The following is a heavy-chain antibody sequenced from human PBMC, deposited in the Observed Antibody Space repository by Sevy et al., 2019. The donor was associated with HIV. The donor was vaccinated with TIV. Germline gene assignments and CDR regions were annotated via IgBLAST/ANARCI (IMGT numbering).Heavy chain of an antibody. J-gene: IGHJ6*03. D-gene: IGHD2-15*01. CDR2: IYYSGST. CDR3: ARQYCSGGSCYSYYYYYYMDV. Sequence: SETLSLTCTVSGGSISSSSYYWGWIHQPPGKGLEWIGSIYYSGSTYYNPSLKSRVTISVDTSKNQFSLKLSSVTAADTAVYYCARQYCSGGSCYSYYYYYYMDVWGKGTTVTVSS. V-gene: IGHV4-39*01. CDR1: GGSISSSSYY.